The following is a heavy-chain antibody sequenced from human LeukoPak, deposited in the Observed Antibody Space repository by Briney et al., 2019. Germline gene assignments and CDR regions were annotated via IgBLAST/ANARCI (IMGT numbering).Heavy chain of an antibody. J-gene: IGHJ4*02. V-gene: IGHV4-39*01. CDR3: ARLRRANSGYGSVDF. D-gene: IGHD5-12*01. CDR1: GDSINRSDSY. CDR2: IYYTGST. Sequence: PSEPLSLTCTVSGDSINRSDSYWGWIRQSPGKGLEWIGSIYYTGSTFDKPSLKSRVTVSLDTSNNQFSLRVKSVTAADAALYFCARLRRANSGYGSVDFWGQGTLVTVSS.